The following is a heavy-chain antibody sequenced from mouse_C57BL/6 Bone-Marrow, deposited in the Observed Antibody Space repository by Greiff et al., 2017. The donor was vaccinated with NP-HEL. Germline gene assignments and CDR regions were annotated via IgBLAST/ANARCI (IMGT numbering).Heavy chain of an antibody. V-gene: IGHV5-9-1*02. CDR2: ISSGGDYI. CDR1: GFTFSSYA. D-gene: IGHD1-2*01. CDR3: TRDHYYGHWYFDV. J-gene: IGHJ1*03. Sequence: EVKLMESGEGLVKPGGSLKLSCAASGFTFSSYAMSWVRQTPEKRLEWVAYISSGGDYIYYADTVKGRFTISRDNARNTLYLQMSSLKSEDTAMYYCTRDHYYGHWYFDVWGTGTTVTVSS.